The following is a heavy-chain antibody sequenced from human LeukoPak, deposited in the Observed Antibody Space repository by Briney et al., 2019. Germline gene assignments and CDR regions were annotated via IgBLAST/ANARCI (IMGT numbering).Heavy chain of an antibody. D-gene: IGHD3-16*01. CDR2: VSQTSGDQ. CDR1: GYTVTGYY. CDR3: ARVYGYYYCIDV. J-gene: IGHJ6*03. Sequence: GASVTVSCQASGYTVTGYYMHWVRQAPGQGRAWMGWVSQTSGDQQYPQTFQGRVTMTRATSISTAYMELGRLRSDDPAVYYCARVYGYYYCIDVWGKGPTVTVSS. V-gene: IGHV1-2*02.